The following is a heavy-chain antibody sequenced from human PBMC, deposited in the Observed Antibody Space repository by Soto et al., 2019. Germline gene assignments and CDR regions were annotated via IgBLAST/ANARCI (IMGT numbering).Heavy chain of an antibody. CDR2: IWYDGSNK. Sequence: GESLKISCAASGFTFSSYGMHWVRQAPGKGLEWVAVIWYDGSNKYYADSVKGRFTISRDNSKNTLYLQMNSLRAEDTAVYYCARGRLDIVATISFDYWGQGTLVTVSS. D-gene: IGHD5-12*01. V-gene: IGHV3-33*01. CDR1: GFTFSSYG. CDR3: ARGRLDIVATISFDY. J-gene: IGHJ4*02.